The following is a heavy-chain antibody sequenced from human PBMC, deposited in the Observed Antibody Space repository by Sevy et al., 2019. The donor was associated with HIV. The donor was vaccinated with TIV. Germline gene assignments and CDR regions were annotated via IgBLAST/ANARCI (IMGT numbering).Heavy chain of an antibody. CDR1: GGTFCNYA. CDR3: ARESGSGSYYRLFDY. CDR2: IIPIFGTA. Sequence: ASVKVSCKASGGTFCNYAISWVRQAPGQGLEWMGGIIPIFGTANYAQKFQGRVTITADESTSTAYMELSSLRSEDTAVYYCARESGSGSYYRLFDYWGQGSLVTVSS. D-gene: IGHD3-10*01. V-gene: IGHV1-69*13. J-gene: IGHJ4*02.